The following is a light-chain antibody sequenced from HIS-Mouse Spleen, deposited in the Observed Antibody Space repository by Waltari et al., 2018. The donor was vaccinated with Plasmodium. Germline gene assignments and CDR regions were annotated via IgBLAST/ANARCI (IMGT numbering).Light chain of an antibody. CDR1: SSDVGGYNY. CDR3: SSYTSSSTLV. J-gene: IGLJ2*01. V-gene: IGLV2-14*03. Sequence: QSALTQPASVSGSPGQSITISCTGPSSDVGGYNYVSCYQQHPGKPPKLMIYDVSNRPSGVSNRFSGSKSGNTASLTISGLQAEDEADYYCSSYTSSSTLVFGGGTKLTVL. CDR2: DVS.